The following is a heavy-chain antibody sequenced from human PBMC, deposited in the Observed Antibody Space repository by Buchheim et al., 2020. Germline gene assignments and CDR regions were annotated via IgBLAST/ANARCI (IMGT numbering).Heavy chain of an antibody. CDR3: AREGIAAAGLDY. V-gene: IGHV4-59*01. CDR1: GGSISSYY. D-gene: IGHD6-13*01. J-gene: IGHJ4*02. CDR2: IYHTGST. Sequence: QVQLQESGPGLVKPSETLSLTCTVSGGSISSYYWNWIRQSPGKGLEWIGYIYHTGSTNYNPSLKSRVTTSVDTSKNQFSLKLSSVTAADTAVYYCAREGIAAAGLDYWGQGTL.